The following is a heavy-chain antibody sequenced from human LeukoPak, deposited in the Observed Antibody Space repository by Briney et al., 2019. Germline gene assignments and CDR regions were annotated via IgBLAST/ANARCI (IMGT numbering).Heavy chain of an antibody. Sequence: GGSLRLSCAASGFTFSSYAMHWVRQAPGKGLERVAVISYDGSNKYYADSVKGRFTISRDNSKNTLYLQMNSLRAEDTAVYYCARDPRIAAAGLGYFDYWGQGTLVTVSS. CDR2: ISYDGSNK. V-gene: IGHV3-30-3*01. CDR3: ARDPRIAAAGLGYFDY. CDR1: GFTFSSYA. D-gene: IGHD6-13*01. J-gene: IGHJ4*02.